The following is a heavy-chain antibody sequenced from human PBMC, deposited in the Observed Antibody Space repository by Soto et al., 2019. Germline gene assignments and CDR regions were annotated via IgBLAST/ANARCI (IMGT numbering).Heavy chain of an antibody. CDR1: GGSISSDY. Sequence: SETLSLTCTVSGGSISSDYWSWIRQPPGKGLEWIGNIHYSGSTNYNPSLKSRVTISVDTSKNQFSLRLTSVTAADTAVYYCARESEYSGYDSGWFGPWGQGTLVTVSS. D-gene: IGHD5-12*01. CDR3: ARESEYSGYDSGWFGP. CDR2: IHYSGST. J-gene: IGHJ5*02. V-gene: IGHV4-59*01.